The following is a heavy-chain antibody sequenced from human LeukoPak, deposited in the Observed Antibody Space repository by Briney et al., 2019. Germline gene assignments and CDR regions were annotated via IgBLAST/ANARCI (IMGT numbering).Heavy chain of an antibody. V-gene: IGHV3-30*18. CDR3: AKDLTWGAMATDASDI. J-gene: IGHJ3*02. CDR1: GFTFSSYG. D-gene: IGHD3-16*01. Sequence: GGSLRLSCAASGFTFSSYGMHWVRQAPGKGLEWVAVISYDGSNKYYADSVKGRFTISRDNSKNTLYLQMNSLRAEDTAVYYCAKDLTWGAMATDASDIWGQGTMVTVSS. CDR2: ISYDGSNK.